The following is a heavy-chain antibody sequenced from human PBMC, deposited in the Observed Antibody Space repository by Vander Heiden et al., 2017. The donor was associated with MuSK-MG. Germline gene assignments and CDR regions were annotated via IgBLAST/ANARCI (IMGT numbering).Heavy chain of an antibody. D-gene: IGHD4-17*01. Sequence: QVQLQESGPGLVKPSETLSLTCAVSGYSISSGYYGGWIRQPPGKGLEWIGSIYHSGSTYYNPSLKSRVTISVDTSKNQFSLKLSSVTAADTAVYYCARHRDYGGNPLPVYYYMDVWGKGTTVTVSS. CDR2: IYHSGST. CDR1: GYSISSGYY. V-gene: IGHV4-38-2*01. J-gene: IGHJ6*03. CDR3: ARHRDYGGNPLPVYYYMDV.